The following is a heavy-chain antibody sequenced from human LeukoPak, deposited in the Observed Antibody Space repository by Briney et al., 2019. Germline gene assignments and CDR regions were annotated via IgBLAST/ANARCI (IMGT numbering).Heavy chain of an antibody. CDR2: ISSSSSYI. D-gene: IGHD3-3*01. CDR1: GFTFSSYS. Sequence: PGGSLRLSCAASGFTFSSYSMNWVRQAPGKGLEWVSSISSSSSYIYYADSVKGRFTISRDNAKNSLYLQMNSLRAEDTAVYYCARDLSYYDFWSTFGDWGQGTLVTVSS. CDR3: ARDLSYYDFWSTFGD. V-gene: IGHV3-21*01. J-gene: IGHJ4*02.